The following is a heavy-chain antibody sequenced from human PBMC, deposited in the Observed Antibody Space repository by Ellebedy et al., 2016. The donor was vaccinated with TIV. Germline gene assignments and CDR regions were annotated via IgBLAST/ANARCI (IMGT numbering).Heavy chain of an antibody. CDR1: GYSFSTYW. V-gene: IGHV5-51*01. J-gene: IGHJ4*02. Sequence: GGSLRLSCKGSGYSFSTYWIGWVRQMPGKGLEWMGIVNPGDSDTRYSPSFTGQVTIPADKSFNAAYLQWSSLKASDSAMYYCARSSGETYCSGGTCYQTLLDSWGQGTLVTVSS. CDR3: ARSSGETYCSGGTCYQTLLDS. D-gene: IGHD2-15*01. CDR2: VNPGDSDT.